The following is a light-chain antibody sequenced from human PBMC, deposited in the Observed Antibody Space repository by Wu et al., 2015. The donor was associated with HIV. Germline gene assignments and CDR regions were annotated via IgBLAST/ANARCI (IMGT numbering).Light chain of an antibody. Sequence: EIVLTQSPATLSLSSGETATLSCRASRSVSGTLAWYQQKPGQALRLLIYDASSRATGVPARFSGSGSFTDFTLTISSLEPEDSAVYYCQQYNNWPSFGQGTRLEIK. CDR1: RSVSGT. CDR3: QQYNNWPS. J-gene: IGKJ5*01. V-gene: IGKV3-11*01. CDR2: DAS.